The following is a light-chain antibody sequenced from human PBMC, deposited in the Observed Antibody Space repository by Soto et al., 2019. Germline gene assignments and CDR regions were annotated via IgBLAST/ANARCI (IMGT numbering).Light chain of an antibody. J-gene: IGKJ1*01. CDR2: GAS. CDR3: QQYNNWPPT. V-gene: IGKV3-15*01. CDR1: PSVTNF. Sequence: EILLTQSPATLSLSPGERATLSCRASPSVTNFLAWYQQKNGQAPRILIYGASTRDTGIPARFSGSGSGTEFTLTLSRLQSEDFEVYYCQQYNNWPPTFGQGTKVDIK.